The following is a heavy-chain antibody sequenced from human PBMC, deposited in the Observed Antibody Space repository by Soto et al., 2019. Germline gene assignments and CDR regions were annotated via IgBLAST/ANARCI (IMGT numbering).Heavy chain of an antibody. CDR3: ARASGPSRTYALDY. J-gene: IGHJ4*02. Sequence: QVQLQESGPGLVKPSETLSLTCTVSGGSVSSGSYYWSWIRQPPGKGLEWIGYIYYSGSTNYNPSLKSRVTISVDTSKKQFSLKLSSVTAADTAVYYCARASGPSRTYALDYWGQGTLVTVSS. CDR2: IYYSGST. V-gene: IGHV4-61*01. CDR1: GGSVSSGSYY. D-gene: IGHD4-17*01.